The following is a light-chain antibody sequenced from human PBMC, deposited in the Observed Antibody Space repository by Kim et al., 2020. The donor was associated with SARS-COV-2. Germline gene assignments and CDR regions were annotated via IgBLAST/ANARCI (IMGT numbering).Light chain of an antibody. V-gene: IGKV1D-12*01. Sequence: AAVGDRVTSTCRESQAVGSGLAWYQQKPGRAPKLLIYAASSLQSGVPSRCSGGGSGTNFTLTVTSLQPEDFATYYCQKTNTCPLTFGGGTKVDIK. CDR3: QKTNTCPLT. CDR2: AAS. CDR1: QAVGSG. J-gene: IGKJ4*01.